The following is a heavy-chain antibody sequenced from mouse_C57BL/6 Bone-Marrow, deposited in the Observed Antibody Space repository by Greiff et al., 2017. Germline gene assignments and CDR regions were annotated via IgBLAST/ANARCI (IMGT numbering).Heavy chain of an antibody. CDR2: ISSGGSYP. CDR1: GFTFSSYG. V-gene: IGHV5-6*01. J-gene: IGHJ2*01. Sequence: EVHLVESGGDLVKPGGSLKLSCAASGFTFSSYGMSWVRQTPDKRLEWVATISSGGSYPYYPDSVKGRFTISRDNAKNTLYLQMSSLKSEDTAMYYCARHPLLPYYFDYWGQGTTLTVSS. CDR3: ARHPLLPYYFDY. D-gene: IGHD1-1*01.